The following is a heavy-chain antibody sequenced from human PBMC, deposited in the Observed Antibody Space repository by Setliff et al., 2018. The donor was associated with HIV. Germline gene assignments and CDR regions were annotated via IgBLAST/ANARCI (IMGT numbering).Heavy chain of an antibody. CDR2: IYTSGST. Sequence: SETLSLTCTVSGGSISSGSYYWSWIRQPAGKGLEWIGHIYTSGSTNYNPSLKSRVTISVDTSKNQFSLKLSSVTAADTAVYYCARDRIVGVPAATRYYYGMDVWGQGTTVTVSS. J-gene: IGHJ6*02. CDR1: GGSISSGSYY. D-gene: IGHD2-2*01. V-gene: IGHV4-61*09. CDR3: ARDRIVGVPAATRYYYGMDV.